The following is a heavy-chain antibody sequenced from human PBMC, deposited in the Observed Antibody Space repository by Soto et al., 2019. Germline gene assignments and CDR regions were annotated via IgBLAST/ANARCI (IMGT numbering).Heavy chain of an antibody. V-gene: IGHV1-69*11. D-gene: IGHD6-13*01. CDR1: GGTFGSYV. CDR3: AREGGAGIAAAGTGWFDR. J-gene: IGHJ5*02. Sequence: QVQLVQSGAEVKKPGSSVKVSCKTSGGTFGSYVISWVRQAPGQGLEWMGGIIPILRTANYAQKFQGRVTISADEPTRIXXMELSSLRSQDTAGYYCAREGGAGIAAAGTGWFDRWGQGTLVTVSS. CDR2: IIPILRTA.